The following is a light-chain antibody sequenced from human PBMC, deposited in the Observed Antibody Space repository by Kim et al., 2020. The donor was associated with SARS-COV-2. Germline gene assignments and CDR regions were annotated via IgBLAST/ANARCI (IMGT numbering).Light chain of an antibody. J-gene: IGLJ2*01. CDR3: QAWDSSTF. Sequence: VSVSPGQTDSITCSGDKLGDKYACWYQQKPGQSPGLVIYQDSKRPSGIPERFSGANSGNTATLTISGTQAMDEADYYCQAWDSSTFFGGGTQLTVL. CDR1: KLGDKY. V-gene: IGLV3-1*01. CDR2: QDS.